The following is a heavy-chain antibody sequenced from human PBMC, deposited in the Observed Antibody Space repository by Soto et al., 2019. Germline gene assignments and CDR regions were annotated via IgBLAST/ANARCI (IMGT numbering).Heavy chain of an antibody. CDR1: GFTFSSFD. CDR2: IGTAGDT. V-gene: IGHV3-13*01. D-gene: IGHD3-3*01. J-gene: IGHJ3*01. CDR3: AREARVFGKAFDV. Sequence: HPGGSLRLSCAASGFTFSSFDMHWVRQPTGKGLEWVSAIGTAGDTYYPGSVKGRFTISRDNAKNSLHLQMNSLRAGDTAVYYCAREARVFGKAFDVWGQGTMVTVSS.